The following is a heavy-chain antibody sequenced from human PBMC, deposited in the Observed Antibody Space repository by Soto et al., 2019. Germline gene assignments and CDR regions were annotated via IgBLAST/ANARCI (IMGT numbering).Heavy chain of an antibody. CDR2: IIPIFGTA. Sequence: QVQLVQSGAEVKKPGSSVKLSCKASGGTFSSYAISWVRQAPGQGLEWMGGIIPIFGTANYAQKFQGRVTITADESTSTAYMELSSLRSEDTAVYYCASDMRELPGWYYFDYWGQGTLVTVSS. CDR1: GGTFSSYA. V-gene: IGHV1-69*01. J-gene: IGHJ4*02. CDR3: ASDMRELPGWYYFDY. D-gene: IGHD1-26*01.